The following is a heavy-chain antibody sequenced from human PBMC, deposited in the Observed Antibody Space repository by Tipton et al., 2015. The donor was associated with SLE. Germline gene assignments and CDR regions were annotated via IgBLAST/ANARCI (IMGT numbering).Heavy chain of an antibody. D-gene: IGHD3-10*01. CDR1: GYTFIDYG. CDR2: ISTYNGNT. CDR3: AREVYSGSYYYYYGMDV. Sequence: QLVQSGPEVKKPGASVKVSCKASGYTFIDYGVNWVRQAPGQGLEWMGWISTYNGNTHYAQNLQGRVTMTTYTSTSTAYMELRSLRSDDTAVYYCAREVYSGSYYYYYGMDVWGQGTTVTISS. J-gene: IGHJ6*02. V-gene: IGHV1-18*01.